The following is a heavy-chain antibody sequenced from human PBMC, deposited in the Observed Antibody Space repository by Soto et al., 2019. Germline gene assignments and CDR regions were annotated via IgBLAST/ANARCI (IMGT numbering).Heavy chain of an antibody. Sequence: QVQLVESGGGVVQPGRSLRLSCAASGFTFSSYAMHWVRQAPGKGLEWVAVISYDGSNKYYADSVKGRFTISRDNSKNTLYLQMNSLRAEDTAVYYCVGWLQFGYWGQGTLVTVSS. CDR1: GFTFSSYA. CDR3: VGWLQFGY. CDR2: ISYDGSNK. D-gene: IGHD5-12*01. V-gene: IGHV3-30-3*01. J-gene: IGHJ4*02.